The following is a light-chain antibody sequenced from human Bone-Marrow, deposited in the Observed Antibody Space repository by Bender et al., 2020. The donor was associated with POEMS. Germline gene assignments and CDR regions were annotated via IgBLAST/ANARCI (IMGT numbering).Light chain of an antibody. CDR2: DVS. J-gene: IGLJ1*01. CDR3: ISYSSIHIYV. Sequence: QSALTQPASVSASPGQSITISCAGTDSDVGMFNLVSWYHQSPGRAPRLVIYDVSKRPSGVSARFSGSKSATTASLTISGLQAEDEGDYYCISYSSIHIYVFGGGTTVAVL. CDR1: DSDVGMFNL. V-gene: IGLV2-14*02.